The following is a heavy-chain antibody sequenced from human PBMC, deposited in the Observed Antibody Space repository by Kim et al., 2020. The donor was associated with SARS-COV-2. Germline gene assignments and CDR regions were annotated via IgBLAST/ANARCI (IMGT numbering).Heavy chain of an antibody. D-gene: IGHD3-10*01. Sequence: GGSLRLSCAASGFTFSSYGMHWVRQAPGKGLEWVAVISYDGSNKYYADSVKGRFTISRDNSKNTLYLQMNSLRAEDTAVYYCARNYLPRAQGYFDLWGRGTLVTVSS. CDR3: ARNYLPRAQGYFDL. CDR2: ISYDGSNK. CDR1: GFTFSSYG. V-gene: IGHV3-33*05. J-gene: IGHJ2*01.